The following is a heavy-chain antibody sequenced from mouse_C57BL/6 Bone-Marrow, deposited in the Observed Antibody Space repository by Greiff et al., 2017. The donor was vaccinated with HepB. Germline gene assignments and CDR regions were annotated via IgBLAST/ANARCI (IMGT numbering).Heavy chain of an antibody. CDR1: GFTFSSYA. CDR3: AREGDYYGSSL. Sequence: EVQVVESGGGLVKPGGSLKLSCAASGFTFSSYAMSWVRQTPEKRLEWVATISDGGSYTYYPDNVKGRFTISRDNAKNNLYLQMSHLKSEDTAMYYCAREGDYYGSSLWGQGTSVTVSS. J-gene: IGHJ4*01. CDR2: ISDGGSYT. V-gene: IGHV5-4*01. D-gene: IGHD1-1*01.